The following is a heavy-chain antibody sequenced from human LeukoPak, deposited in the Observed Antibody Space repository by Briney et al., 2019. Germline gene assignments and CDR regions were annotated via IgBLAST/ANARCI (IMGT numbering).Heavy chain of an antibody. J-gene: IGHJ4*02. CDR1: GGSISSSSYY. D-gene: IGHD3-22*01. Sequence: PSETLSLTCTVSGGSISSSSYYWGWIRQPPGKGLEWIVSIYYSGSTYYNPSLKSRVTISVDTSKNQFSLKLSSVTAADTAVYYCARDETYDSSGYYYGVHYWGQGTLVTVSS. V-gene: IGHV4-39*07. CDR3: ARDETYDSSGYYYGVHY. CDR2: IYYSGST.